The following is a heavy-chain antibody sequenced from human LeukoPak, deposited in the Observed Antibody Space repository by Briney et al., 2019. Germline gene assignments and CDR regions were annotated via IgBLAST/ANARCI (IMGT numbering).Heavy chain of an antibody. J-gene: IGHJ4*02. CDR2: ISGSAGTT. D-gene: IGHD2-8*01. CDR3: AKKMGNNDSYSFDY. V-gene: IGHV3-23*01. CDR1: GFPYKSNA. Sequence: GGSLRFSCGASGFPYKSNAMVRLRQAPGKGLEWVSAISGSAGTTYFGDSVKGRFTISRDNSKSTLYLQMTSLRAESTAVYYCAKKMGNNDSYSFDYWGQGTLVTVSS.